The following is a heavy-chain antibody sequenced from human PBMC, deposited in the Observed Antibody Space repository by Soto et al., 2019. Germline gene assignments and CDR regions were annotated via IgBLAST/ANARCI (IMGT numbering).Heavy chain of an antibody. Sequence: SETLSLTCAVYGGSFSGYYWSWIRQPPGKGLEWIGYIYYSGSTNYNPSLKSRVTISVDTSKNQFSLKLSSVTAADTAVYYCARGIRIITRGPGYWGQGTLVTVSS. CDR3: ARGIRIITRGPGY. J-gene: IGHJ4*02. CDR2: IYYSGST. CDR1: GGSFSGYY. V-gene: IGHV4-59*13. D-gene: IGHD3-22*01.